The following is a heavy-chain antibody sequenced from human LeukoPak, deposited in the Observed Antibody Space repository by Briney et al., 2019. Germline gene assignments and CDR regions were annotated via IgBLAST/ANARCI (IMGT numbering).Heavy chain of an antibody. CDR3: ARRRHNPTTYYYDSSGYEGIAFDI. CDR2: VHVTRGT. CDR1: GGSISSHY. V-gene: IGHV4-4*07. D-gene: IGHD3-22*01. Sequence: TSETLSLTCSVSGGSISSHYWSWIRQPAGKGLEWIGRVHVTRGTNYNPSLKSRVTMSVDTSKNQFSLKLSSVTAADTAVYYCARRRHNPTTYYYDSSGYEGIAFDIWGQGTMVTVSS. J-gene: IGHJ3*02.